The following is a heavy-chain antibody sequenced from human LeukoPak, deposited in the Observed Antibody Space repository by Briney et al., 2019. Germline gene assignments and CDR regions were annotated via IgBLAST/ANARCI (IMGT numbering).Heavy chain of an antibody. CDR2: IKQDGSEK. CDR1: GGSISSSSYY. D-gene: IGHD6-19*01. CDR3: ARLEQWLTPY. V-gene: IGHV3-7*01. J-gene: IGHJ4*02. Sequence: ETLSLTCTVSGGSISSSSYYWGWIRQPPGKGLEWVANIKQDGSEKYYVDSVKGRFTISRDNAKNSLYLQMNSLRVEDTAVYYCARLEQWLTPYWGQGTLVTVSS.